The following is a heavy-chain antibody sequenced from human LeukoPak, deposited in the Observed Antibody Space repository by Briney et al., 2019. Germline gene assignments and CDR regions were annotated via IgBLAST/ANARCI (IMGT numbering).Heavy chain of an antibody. D-gene: IGHD3-9*01. CDR3: ARANDDILTPDLKPFDI. CDR1: GGTFSSYA. J-gene: IGHJ3*02. CDR2: IIPILGIA. Sequence: SVKVSCKASGGTFSSYAISWVRQAPGQGLEWMGRIIPILGIANYAQKFQGRVTITADKSTSTAYMELSSLRSEDTAVYYCARANDDILTPDLKPFDIWGQGTMVTVSS. V-gene: IGHV1-69*04.